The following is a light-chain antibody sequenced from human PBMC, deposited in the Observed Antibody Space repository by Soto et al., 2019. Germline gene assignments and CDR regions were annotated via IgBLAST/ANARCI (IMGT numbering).Light chain of an antibody. J-gene: IGKJ3*01. V-gene: IGKV1-8*01. CDR1: QDISNS. Sequence: AIRMTQSPSSFSASTGDRVTITCRASQDISNSLAWYQQKPGKAPNLLIYSASTLQSGVPSRFSGSGSGTDFTLTISGLQSEDFATYYCQQYCSYPPSFTFGPGTKVEI. CDR2: SAS. CDR3: QQYCSYPPSFT.